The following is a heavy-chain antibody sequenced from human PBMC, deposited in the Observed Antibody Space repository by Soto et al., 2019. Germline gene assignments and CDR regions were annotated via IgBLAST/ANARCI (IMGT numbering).Heavy chain of an antibody. CDR3: ASSQRCSGGSCYSHRDYYYYGMDV. D-gene: IGHD2-15*01. J-gene: IGHJ6*02. CDR1: GFTVSSNY. V-gene: IGHV3-53*01. Sequence: GGSLRLSCAASGFTVSSNYMSWVRQAPGKGLEWVSVIYSGGSTYYADSVKGRFTISRDNSKNTLYLQMNSLRAEDTAVYYCASSQRCSGGSCYSHRDYYYYGMDVWGQGTTVTVSS. CDR2: IYSGGST.